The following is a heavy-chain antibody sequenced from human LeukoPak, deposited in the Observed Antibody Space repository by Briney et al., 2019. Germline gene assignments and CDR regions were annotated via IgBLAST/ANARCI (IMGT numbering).Heavy chain of an antibody. CDR2: LYSDGNT. CDR1: GFTVITND. V-gene: IGHV3-53*01. J-gene: IGHJ4*02. CDR3: ARGVESLAANTLAY. D-gene: IGHD3-16*01. Sequence: GGSLRLSCAASGFTVITNDMTWGRQAPGKGPEWVSVLYSDGNTKYADSVQGRFTISRDNSKNTLYLEMNSLSPDDTAVYYCARGVESLAANTLAYWGQGTLVTVSS.